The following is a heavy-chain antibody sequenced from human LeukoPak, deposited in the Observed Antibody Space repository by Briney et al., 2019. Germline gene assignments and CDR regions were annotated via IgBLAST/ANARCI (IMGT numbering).Heavy chain of an antibody. CDR3: ARGQPITMIVVVMDY. Sequence: ASVKVSCKASGYTFTSYGISWVRQAPGQGLEWMGWISAYNGNTNYAQKFQGRVTMTRDTSISTAYMELSRLRSDDTAVYYCARGQPITMIVVVMDYWGQGTLVTVSS. CDR2: ISAYNGNT. J-gene: IGHJ4*02. D-gene: IGHD3-22*01. V-gene: IGHV1-18*01. CDR1: GYTFTSYG.